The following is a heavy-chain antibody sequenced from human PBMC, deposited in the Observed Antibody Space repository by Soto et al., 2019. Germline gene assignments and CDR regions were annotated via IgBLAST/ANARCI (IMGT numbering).Heavy chain of an antibody. D-gene: IGHD3-3*01. V-gene: IGHV4-61*01. Sequence: SETLSLTCTVSGGSFKSGNYSWSWIRQPPGKGLEWIGYVYHTGRTSYNPSLKSRVSISMDTSKNQFSLNLDSVTAADTAVYFCARDFAYFDSWGQGTLVTVSS. CDR2: VYHTGRT. CDR3: ARDFAYFDS. J-gene: IGHJ4*02. CDR1: GGSFKSGNYS.